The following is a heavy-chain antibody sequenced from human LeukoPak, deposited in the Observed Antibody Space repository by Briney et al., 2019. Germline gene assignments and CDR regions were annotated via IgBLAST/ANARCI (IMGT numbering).Heavy chain of an antibody. Sequence: GRSLRLSCAASGFTFSSYGMHWVRQAPGKGLEWVAVIWYDGSNKYYADSVKGRFTISRDNSKNTLYLQMNSLRAEDTAVYYCARDEWSSSWYRYYYGMDVWGQGTTVTVSS. J-gene: IGHJ6*02. D-gene: IGHD6-13*01. CDR3: ARDEWSSSWYRYYYGMDV. V-gene: IGHV3-33*01. CDR1: GFTFSSYG. CDR2: IWYDGSNK.